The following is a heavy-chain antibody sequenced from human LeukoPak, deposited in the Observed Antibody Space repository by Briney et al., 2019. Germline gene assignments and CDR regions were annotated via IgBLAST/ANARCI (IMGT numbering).Heavy chain of an antibody. J-gene: IGHJ6*02. CDR2: IWYDGRNK. CDR1: GFTSSSYG. V-gene: IGHV3-33*08. CDR3: AIDYSPPDGYGMDV. Sequence: PGGSLRLSCVASGFTSSSYGMHWVRQAPGKGLEWVAVIWYDGRNKYYADSVKGRFTISRDNSKNTMYMQMNSLRAEDTAVYYCAIDYSPPDGYGMDVWGQGTTVTVSS. D-gene: IGHD6-13*01.